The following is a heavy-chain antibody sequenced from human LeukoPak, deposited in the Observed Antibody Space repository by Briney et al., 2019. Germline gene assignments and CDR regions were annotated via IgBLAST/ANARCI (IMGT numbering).Heavy chain of an antibody. CDR2: INPNSGGT. D-gene: IGHD3-22*01. CDR1: GYTFTGYY. V-gene: IGHV1-2*04. CDR3: ALLGTVVVSDY. Sequence: ASVKVSCKASGYTFTGYYMHWVRQAPGQGLEWMGWINPNSGGTNYAQKSQGWVTMTRDTSISTAYMELSRLRSDDTAVYYCALLGTVVVSDYWGQGTLVTVSS. J-gene: IGHJ4*02.